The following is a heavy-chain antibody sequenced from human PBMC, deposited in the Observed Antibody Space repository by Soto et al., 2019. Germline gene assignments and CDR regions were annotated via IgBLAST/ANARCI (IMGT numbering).Heavy chain of an antibody. Sequence: EVQLVESGGGLVQPGGSLRLSCEASGFTFRNYDMHWVRQGTGKGLEWVSGISAAGDPDYADSVEGRFTISRENPQNSSFLQMNSLSVGDTAAYYCPRTHRDFYGLDVWGQGTTVIVSS. CDR3: PRTHRDFYGLDV. CDR1: GFTFRNYD. V-gene: IGHV3-13*05. J-gene: IGHJ6*02. CDR2: ISAAGDP.